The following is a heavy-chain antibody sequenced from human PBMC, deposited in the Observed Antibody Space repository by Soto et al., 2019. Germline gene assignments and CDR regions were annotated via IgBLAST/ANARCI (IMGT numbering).Heavy chain of an antibody. CDR1: AYTFTIYD. CDR3: ARRGDYGDYDLSDP. V-gene: IGHV1-8*01. CDR2: MNPNSGNT. D-gene: IGHD4-17*01. J-gene: IGHJ5*02. Sequence: ASVEVSCKSSAYTFTIYDINWVRQATGQGLEWMGWMNPNSGNTGYAQKFQGRVTMTRNTSISTAYMALSRLRPEDTAVYYWARRGDYGDYDLSDPWGQGTLVTVSS.